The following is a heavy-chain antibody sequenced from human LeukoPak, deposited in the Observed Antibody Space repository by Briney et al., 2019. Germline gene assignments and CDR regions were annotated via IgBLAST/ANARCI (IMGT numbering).Heavy chain of an antibody. CDR2: LRGYGEA. D-gene: IGHD1-1*01. J-gene: IGHJ4*02. CDR3: VKASSVSNDDAVL. V-gene: IGHV3-23*01. CDR1: GFSFSNYA. Sequence: PGFALRLSCVASGFSFSNYAMMWVHQAPGRGLKWVSSLRGYGEAFYSDSAKGRFTLSGDESVNRVVLQVHRLRVEGTAVYLCVKASSVSNDDAVLWGQGTLVTVSS.